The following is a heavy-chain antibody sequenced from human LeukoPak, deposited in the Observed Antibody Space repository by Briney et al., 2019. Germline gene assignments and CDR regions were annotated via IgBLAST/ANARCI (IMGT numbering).Heavy chain of an antibody. CDR3: AKDPRILTGYFDY. J-gene: IGHJ4*02. D-gene: IGHD3-9*01. V-gene: IGHV3-23*01. CDR1: RFTFTTYA. Sequence: PGGSLRLSCAASRFTFTTYAMNWVRQAPGKGLEWVSAISGSGDTTFYADSAKGRFTISRDNSKNTLYLQMNSLRDEDTAVYYCAKDPRILTGYFDYWGQGTLVTVSS. CDR2: ISGSGDTT.